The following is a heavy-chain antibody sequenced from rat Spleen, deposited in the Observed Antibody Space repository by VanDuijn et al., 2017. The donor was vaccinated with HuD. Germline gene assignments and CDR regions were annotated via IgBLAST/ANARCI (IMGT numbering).Heavy chain of an antibody. CDR2: ITNTGGGT. CDR3: TTKAD. CDR1: GFTFNYYW. Sequence: EVQLVESGGGLVQPGRSLKLSCVTSGFTFNYYWMTWIRQAPGKGLEWVASITNTGGGTYYPDSVRGRFTISRDNAKSTLYLQMDSLRSEDTATYYCTTKADWGQGVMVTVSS. J-gene: IGHJ2*01. V-gene: IGHV5-31*01.